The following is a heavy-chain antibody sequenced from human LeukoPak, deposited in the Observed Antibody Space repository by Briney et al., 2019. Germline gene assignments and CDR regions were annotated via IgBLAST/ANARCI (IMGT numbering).Heavy chain of an antibody. D-gene: IGHD3-3*02. J-gene: IGHJ6*03. CDR1: GGSISSSSYY. CDR3: ARGRGISSPRRADYYYMDV. CDR2: IYYSGST. Sequence: PSETLSLTCTVSGGSISSSSYYWGWIRQPPGKGLEWIGSIYYSGSTYYNPSLKSRVTISVDTSKNQFSLKLSSVTAADTAVYYCARGRGISSPRRADYYYMDVWGKGTTVTVSS. V-gene: IGHV4-39*01.